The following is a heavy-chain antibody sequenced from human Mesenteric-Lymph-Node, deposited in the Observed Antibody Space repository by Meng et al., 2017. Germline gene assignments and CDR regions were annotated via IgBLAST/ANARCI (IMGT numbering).Heavy chain of an antibody. CDR1: GFTFSGYW. CDR3: ARASAYSSGWGQYFQN. Sequence: GESMKISWAASGFTFSGYWMNWVRQAPGKGLEWVATIKQDGSEKKYVESVKGRFTISRDNAKNSLYLQMDSLRAEDTAVYYCARASAYSSGWGQYFQNWGQGTLVTVSS. CDR2: IKQDGSEK. V-gene: IGHV3-7*04. J-gene: IGHJ1*01. D-gene: IGHD6-19*01.